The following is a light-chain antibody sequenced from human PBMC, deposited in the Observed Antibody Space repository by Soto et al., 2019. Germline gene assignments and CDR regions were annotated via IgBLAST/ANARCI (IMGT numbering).Light chain of an antibody. V-gene: IGKV3-15*01. CDR1: QSVSSN. Sequence: EIVMTQSPATLSVSPGESATLSCRASQSVSSNLAWYQQKPGQAPSLLIYGASTRATGIPARFSGSGSGTDFTLTISSLQSEDFAVYYCQQYNNWPRTFGQGTKVDI. CDR2: GAS. J-gene: IGKJ1*01. CDR3: QQYNNWPRT.